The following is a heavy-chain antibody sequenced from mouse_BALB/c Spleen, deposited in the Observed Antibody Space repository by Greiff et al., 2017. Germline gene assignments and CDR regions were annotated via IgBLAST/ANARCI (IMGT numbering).Heavy chain of an antibody. J-gene: IGHJ2*01. D-gene: IGHD1-2*01. CDR3: ARSAYGYYFDY. CDR2: ISYSGST. Sequence: EVQLQQSGPGLVKPSQSLSLTCTVTGYSITSDYAWNWIRQFPGNKLEWMGYISYSGSTSYNPSLKSRISITRDTSKNQFFLQLNSVTTEDTATYYCARSAYGYYFDYWGQGTTLTVSS. CDR1: GYSITSDYA. V-gene: IGHV3-2*02.